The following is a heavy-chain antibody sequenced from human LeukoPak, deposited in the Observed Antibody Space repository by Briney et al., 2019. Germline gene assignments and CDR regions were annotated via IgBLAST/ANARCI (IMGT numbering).Heavy chain of an antibody. Sequence: TSETLSLTCAVYGGSFSGYYWSWIRQPPGKGLEWIGEINHSGSTNYNPPLKSRVTISVDTSKNQFSLKLSSVTAADTAVYYCARVRSSWPFDYWGQGTLVTVSS. CDR2: INHSGST. CDR1: GGSFSGYY. V-gene: IGHV4-34*01. D-gene: IGHD6-13*01. CDR3: ARVRSSWPFDY. J-gene: IGHJ4*02.